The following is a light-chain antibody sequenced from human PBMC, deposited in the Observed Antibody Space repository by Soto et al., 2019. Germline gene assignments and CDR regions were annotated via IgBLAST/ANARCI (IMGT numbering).Light chain of an antibody. J-gene: IGKJ1*01. V-gene: IGKV1-27*01. CDR3: QKYNGART. CDR2: AAS. Sequence: DIQMTQSPSSLSASVGDRVTITCRASQGISNYLAWYQQKPGKVPKVLIYAASTLQSGVPSRFSGSGSGTDFTLTISGLQPEDVATYYCQKYNGARTFGQGTKVESK. CDR1: QGISNY.